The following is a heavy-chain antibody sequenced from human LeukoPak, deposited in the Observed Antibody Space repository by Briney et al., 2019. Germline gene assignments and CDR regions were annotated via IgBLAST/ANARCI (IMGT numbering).Heavy chain of an antibody. CDR3: AKDRHLYLTIFGAFDY. CDR1: GFTFSSYG. CDR2: ISYDGSNK. D-gene: IGHD3-3*01. V-gene: IGHV3-30*18. Sequence: PGGSLRLSCAASGFTFSSYGMHWVRQAPGKGLEWVAVISYDGSNKYYADSVKGRFTISRDNSKNTLYLQMNSLRAEDTAVYYCAKDRHLYLTIFGAFDYWGQGTLVTVSS. J-gene: IGHJ4*02.